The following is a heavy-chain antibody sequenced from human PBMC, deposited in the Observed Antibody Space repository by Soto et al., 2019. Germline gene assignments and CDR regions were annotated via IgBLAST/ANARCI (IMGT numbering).Heavy chain of an antibody. V-gene: IGHV1-2*04. CDR2: INPNSGAT. CDR1: GYTFTAYY. J-gene: IGHJ4*02. Sequence: QVQLVQSGAEVKKPGASVKVSCRSSGYTFTAYYIHWLRQAPGQGLEWMGWINPNSGATNYAQKFQGWVTMTRDTSITTDYIELSRLRSDDTAVYYCAKFSSTYYYFDYWGQGTLVTVSS. CDR3: AKFSSTYYYFDY. D-gene: IGHD6-13*01.